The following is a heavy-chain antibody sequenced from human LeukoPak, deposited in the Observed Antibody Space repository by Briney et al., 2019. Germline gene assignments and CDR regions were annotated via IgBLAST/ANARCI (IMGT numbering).Heavy chain of an antibody. V-gene: IGHV3-23*01. Sequence: GGSLRLSCAASGFTFSSYGMSWVRHAPGKGLEWVSAISGSGGSTYYADSVKGRFTISRDNSKNTLYLQMNSPRAEDTAVYYCAKAGYIVVVPAAISDYWGQGTLVTVSS. J-gene: IGHJ4*02. CDR3: AKAGYIVVVPAAISDY. D-gene: IGHD2-2*01. CDR2: ISGSGGST. CDR1: GFTFSSYG.